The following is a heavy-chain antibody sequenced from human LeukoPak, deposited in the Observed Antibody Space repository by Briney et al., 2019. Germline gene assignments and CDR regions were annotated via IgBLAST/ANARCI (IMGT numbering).Heavy chain of an antibody. Sequence: GGSLRLSCAASGFTFSSYAVHWVRQAPGKGLEWVAVISYDGTNKYYTDSVKGRFTISRDGSKNTVYLQMNSLRAEDTAVYYCARESAGSGSRFDPWGQGTLVTVSS. CDR1: GFTFSSYA. D-gene: IGHD3-10*01. J-gene: IGHJ5*02. CDR2: ISYDGTNK. CDR3: ARESAGSGSRFDP. V-gene: IGHV3-30*10.